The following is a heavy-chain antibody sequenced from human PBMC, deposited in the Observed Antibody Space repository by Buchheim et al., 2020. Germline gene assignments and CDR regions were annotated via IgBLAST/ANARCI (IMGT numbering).Heavy chain of an antibody. CDR2: IGGDGGEK. CDR1: GFNFGTLW. CDR3: ARYHLCSRGKCQYHGMDV. Sequence: EVQLVESGGGLGRPGGSLRLSCVASGFNFGTLWMSWVRQVPGKGLEWVANIGGDGGEKNYADSVRGRLTISRDNAKNSLFLQMNSLRAEDTAVYYCARYHLCSRGKCQYHGMDVWGQGTT. V-gene: IGHV3-7*01. D-gene: IGHD2-15*01. J-gene: IGHJ6*02.